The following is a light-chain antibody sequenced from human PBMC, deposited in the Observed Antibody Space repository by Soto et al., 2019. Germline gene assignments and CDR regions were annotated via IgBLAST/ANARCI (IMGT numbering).Light chain of an antibody. J-gene: IGLJ1*01. Sequence: QSVLTQPPSLSAAPGQKVTISCSGSSSNIGNNYVSWYQQLPGTAPKLLIYENNKRPSGIPDRFSGSKSGTSATLGITGLQTGDEADYYCGTWDSSLSCYVFRTGTKVTVL. CDR1: SSNIGNNY. CDR2: ENN. V-gene: IGLV1-51*02. CDR3: GTWDSSLSCYV.